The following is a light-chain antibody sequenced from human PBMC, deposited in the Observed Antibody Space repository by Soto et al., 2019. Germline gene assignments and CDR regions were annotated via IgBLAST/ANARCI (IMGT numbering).Light chain of an antibody. CDR2: DAS. CDR3: QQSYSAPWT. CDR1: QSISTY. Sequence: DIQMTQSPSSLSASVGDIVTITCRAAQSISTYLNWYQQKPGKAPKVLIYDASRLQSGVPSRFSGSGSGTEFTLTLSSLQPEDFATYYCQQSYSAPWTFGQGTKVEI. V-gene: IGKV1-39*01. J-gene: IGKJ1*01.